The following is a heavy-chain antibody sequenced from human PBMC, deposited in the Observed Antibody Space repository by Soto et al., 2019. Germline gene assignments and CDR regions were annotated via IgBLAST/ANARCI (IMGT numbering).Heavy chain of an antibody. Sequence: GESLKISCKGSGYSFTSYWISWVRQMPGKGLEWMGRIDPSDSYTNYSPSFQGHVTVSADKSISTAYLQWSSLKASDTAMYYCARPLAGYHYYGMDVWGQGTTVTVSS. CDR3: ARPLAGYHYYGMDV. J-gene: IGHJ6*02. CDR2: IDPSDSYT. CDR1: GYSFTSYW. V-gene: IGHV5-10-1*01.